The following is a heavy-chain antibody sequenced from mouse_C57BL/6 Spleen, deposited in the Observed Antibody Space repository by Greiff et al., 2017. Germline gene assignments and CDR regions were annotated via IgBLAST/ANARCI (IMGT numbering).Heavy chain of an antibody. CDR1: GYAFSSSW. Sequence: QVQLKESGPELVKPGASVKISCKASGYAFSSSWMNWVKQRPGKGLEWIGGIYPGDGDTNYNGKFKGKATLTADKSSSTAYMQLSSLTSEDSAVYFCARGYYDGSSFFDYWGQGTTLTVSS. V-gene: IGHV1-82*01. D-gene: IGHD1-1*01. CDR3: ARGYYDGSSFFDY. J-gene: IGHJ2*01. CDR2: IYPGDGDT.